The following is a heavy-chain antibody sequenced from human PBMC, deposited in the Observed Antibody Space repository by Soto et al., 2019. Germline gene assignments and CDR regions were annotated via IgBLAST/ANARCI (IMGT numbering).Heavy chain of an antibody. CDR2: MNPGSGDT. CDR1: GYTFTNND. J-gene: IGHJ5*02. V-gene: IGHV1-8*02. Sequence: XSVKVSCKASGYTFTNNDVSWVRQATGQGLEWMGWMNPGSGDTGYAQKFQGRVTMTRDISIATAYMELNSLTSEDTAIYYCARMESFGSLNWFDPWGQGTLVTV. D-gene: IGHD5-18*01. CDR3: ARMESFGSLNWFDP.